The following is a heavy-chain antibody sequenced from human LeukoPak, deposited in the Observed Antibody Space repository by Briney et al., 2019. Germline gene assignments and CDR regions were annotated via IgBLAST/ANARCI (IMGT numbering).Heavy chain of an antibody. D-gene: IGHD3-3*01. V-gene: IGHV1-2*02. CDR2: INPNSGGT. CDR1: GYTFTGYY. Sequence: ASVKVSCKASGYTFTGYYMHWVRQAPGQGLEWMGWINPNSGGTNYAQKFQGRVTMTRDTSISIAYMELSRLRSDDTAVYYCARAGVGRFLEWLPDVYGMDVWGQGTTVTVSS. J-gene: IGHJ6*02. CDR3: ARAGVGRFLEWLPDVYGMDV.